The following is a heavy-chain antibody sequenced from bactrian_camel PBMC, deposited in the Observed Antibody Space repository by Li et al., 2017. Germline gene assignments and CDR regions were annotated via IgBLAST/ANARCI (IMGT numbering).Heavy chain of an antibody. Sequence: VQLVESGGGSVQAGGSLRLSCAASGYTHILRCMGWFRQAPGKECEGVATINGDGITTYADSVKGRFTISKDNAKNTLYLEMNSLKPDDTAMYYCAADGVNLQLARGYNYWGQGTQVTVS. CDR2: INGDGIT. CDR3: AADGVNLQLARGYNY. J-gene: IGHJ4*01. CDR1: GYTHILRC. V-gene: IGHV3S53*01. D-gene: IGHD6*01.